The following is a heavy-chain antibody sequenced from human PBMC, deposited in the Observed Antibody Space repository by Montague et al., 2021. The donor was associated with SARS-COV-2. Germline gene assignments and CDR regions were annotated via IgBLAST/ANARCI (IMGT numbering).Heavy chain of an antibody. D-gene: IGHD2-2*01. Sequence: TLSLTCTVSGGSISSGGYYWSWIRQHPGKGLEWIGYIYYSGSTYYNPSLKSRVTISVDTSKNQFSLKLSSVTAADTAVYYCARATAGPAAMFIGFPRPIVAFDFWGQGTMVTVSS. V-gene: IGHV4-31*03. J-gene: IGHJ3*01. CDR3: ARATAGPAAMFIGFPRPIVAFDF. CDR1: GGSISSGGYY. CDR2: IYYSGST.